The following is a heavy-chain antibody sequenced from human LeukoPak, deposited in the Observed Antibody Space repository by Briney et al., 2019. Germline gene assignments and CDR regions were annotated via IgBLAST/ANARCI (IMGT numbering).Heavy chain of an antibody. CDR3: ARDFGGFRTVTTIWFDP. CDR2: ISAYNGNT. D-gene: IGHD4-11*01. CDR1: GYTFTSYG. Sequence: ASVKVSCKASGYTFTSYGISWVRQAPGQGLEWMGWISAYNGNTNYAQKLQGRVTMTTDTSTSTAYMELRSLRSDDTAVYYCARDFGGFRTVTTIWFDPWGRGTLVTVSS. J-gene: IGHJ5*02. V-gene: IGHV1-18*01.